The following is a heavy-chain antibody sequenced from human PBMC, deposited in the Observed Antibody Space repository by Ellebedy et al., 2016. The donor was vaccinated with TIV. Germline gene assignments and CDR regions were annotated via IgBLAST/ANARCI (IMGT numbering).Heavy chain of an antibody. D-gene: IGHD3-22*01. CDR2: INHSGIT. J-gene: IGHJ4*02. Sequence: SETLSLTXTVSAYSIRSGYFWGWIRQSPGKGLEWLGSINHSGITYYNPALKSRVTISVDTSKNQFSLKLTSVTAADTAIYYCVRHADISMMLVSRAFDHWGQGALVTVSS. CDR3: VRHADISMMLVSRAFDH. CDR1: AYSIRSGYF. V-gene: IGHV4-38-2*02.